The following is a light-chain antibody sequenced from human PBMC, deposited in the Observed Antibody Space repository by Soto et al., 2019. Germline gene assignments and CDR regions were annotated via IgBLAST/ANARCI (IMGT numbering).Light chain of an antibody. Sequence: QSVLTQPASVSGSPGQSITISCTVTSSDVGGYNYVSWYQQHPGKAPKLMIYEVSNRPSGVSNRFSGSKSGNTASLTISGLQAEDEADYYCSSYTSSSTLLFGGGTKVTVL. V-gene: IGLV2-14*01. CDR3: SSYTSSSTLL. CDR2: EVS. CDR1: SSDVGGYNY. J-gene: IGLJ2*01.